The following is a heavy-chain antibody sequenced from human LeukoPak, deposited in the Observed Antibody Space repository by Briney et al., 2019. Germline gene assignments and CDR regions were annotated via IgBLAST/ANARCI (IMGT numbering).Heavy chain of an antibody. J-gene: IGHJ4*02. CDR1: GFTFSSYS. D-gene: IGHD6-13*01. Sequence: GGSLRLSCAASGFTFSSYSMNWVRQAPGKGLEWVSFISSSSSYIYYADSVKGRFTISRDNAKNSLYLEMNSLRAEDTAVYYCARGGSSWYYFDYWGQGTLVTVSS. CDR3: ARGGSSWYYFDY. CDR2: ISSSSSYI. V-gene: IGHV3-21*01.